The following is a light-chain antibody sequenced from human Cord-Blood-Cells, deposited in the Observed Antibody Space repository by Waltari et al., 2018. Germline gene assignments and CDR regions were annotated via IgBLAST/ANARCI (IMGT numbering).Light chain of an antibody. CDR3: YSAADNNWV. V-gene: IGLV3-27*01. CDR1: VLAKKY. CDR2: KDS. Sequence: SYELTQPSSVSVSPGQTARITCSGDVLAKKYARWFQQKPGQAPGLVIYKDSERPSGIPERFSGSSSGTTDTLTISGAQVEDEADYYCYSAADNNWVFGGGTKLTVL. J-gene: IGLJ3*02.